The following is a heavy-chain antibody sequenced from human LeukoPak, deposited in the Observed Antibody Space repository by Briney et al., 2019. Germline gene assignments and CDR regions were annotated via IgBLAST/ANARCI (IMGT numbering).Heavy chain of an antibody. CDR3: ARAMPRAARTVDY. Sequence: GASVKVSCKASGYTFTGYYMHWVRQAPGQGLEWMGWINPNSGGTNHAQKFQGRVTMTRDTSISTAYMELSRLRSDDTAVYYCARAMPRAARTVDYWGQGTLVTVSS. CDR2: INPNSGGT. V-gene: IGHV1-2*02. CDR1: GYTFTGYY. D-gene: IGHD6-6*01. J-gene: IGHJ4*02.